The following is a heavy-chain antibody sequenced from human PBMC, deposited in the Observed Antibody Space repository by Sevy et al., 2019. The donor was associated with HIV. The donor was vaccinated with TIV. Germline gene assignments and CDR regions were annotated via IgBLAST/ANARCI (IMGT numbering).Heavy chain of an antibody. V-gene: IGHV3-53*03. D-gene: IGHD2-15*01. CDR1: EFTVSSKY. J-gene: IGHJ6*02. CDR2: IYSGGNT. Sequence: GGSLRLSCAASEFTVSSKYMSWVRQAPGKGLEWVSVIYSGGNTYYADSVKGRFTISRDISKNTLYLQMNSLRAEDTAIYYCATTSTPLYYYARDVWGQGTTVTVSS. CDR3: ATTSTPLYYYARDV.